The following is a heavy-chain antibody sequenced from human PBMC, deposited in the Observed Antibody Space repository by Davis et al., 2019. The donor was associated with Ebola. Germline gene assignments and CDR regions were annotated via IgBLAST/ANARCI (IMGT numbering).Heavy chain of an antibody. Sequence: ASVKVSCKASGYTFTGYYMHWVRRAPGQGLEWMGCINPNSGDTNSAQKFQGRVTMTRDTSISTAYMELSSLRSDDTAVYYCALYVDKADYWGQGALVTVSS. D-gene: IGHD5-12*01. CDR1: GYTFTGYY. CDR3: ALYVDKADY. CDR2: INPNSGDT. V-gene: IGHV1-2*02. J-gene: IGHJ4*02.